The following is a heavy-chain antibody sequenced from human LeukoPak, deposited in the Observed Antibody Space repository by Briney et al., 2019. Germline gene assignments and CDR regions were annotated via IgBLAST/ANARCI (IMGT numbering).Heavy chain of an antibody. CDR3: ARLTYYYDSSGSKAYYFDY. CDR1: GFSLDTPGVA. Sequence: SGPTLVNPTQTLTLTCTFSGFSLDTPGVAVGWIRQPPGKALEWLALIYWDDDKRYTPSLENRLTITKDTSKNQVVLTMTNMDPVDTATYYCARLTYYYDSSGSKAYYFDYWGQGTLVTVSS. V-gene: IGHV2-5*02. CDR2: IYWDDDK. D-gene: IGHD3-22*01. J-gene: IGHJ4*02.